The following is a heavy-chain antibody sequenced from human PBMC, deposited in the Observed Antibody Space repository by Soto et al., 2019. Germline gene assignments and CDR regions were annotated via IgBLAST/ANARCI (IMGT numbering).Heavy chain of an antibody. CDR3: ARLRYCSGGNCYGDY. CDR2: IYPSDSDI. D-gene: IGHD2-15*01. CDR1: GYTFTSYW. Sequence: PGESLKISCKGSGYTFTSYWIGWVRQMPGEGLEWMGVIYPSDSDIRYSPSFQGKVTISADKSITTAYLQWSSLKASDTATYYCARLRYCSGGNCYGDYWGQGTLVTVSS. V-gene: IGHV5-51*01. J-gene: IGHJ4*02.